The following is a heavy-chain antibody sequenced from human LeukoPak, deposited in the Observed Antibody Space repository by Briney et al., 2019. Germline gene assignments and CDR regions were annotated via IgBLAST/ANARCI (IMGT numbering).Heavy chain of an antibody. V-gene: IGHV3-30*03. J-gene: IGHJ4*02. D-gene: IGHD1-26*01. CDR2: ISYDGSNK. CDR1: GFTFSSYG. CDR3: AREEGSGSYYGKFDY. Sequence: GGSLRLSCAASGFTFSSYGMHWVRQAPGKGLEWVAVISYDGSNKYYADSVKGRFTISRDNSKNTLYLQMNSLRAEDTAVYYCAREEGSGSYYGKFDYWGQGTLVTVSS.